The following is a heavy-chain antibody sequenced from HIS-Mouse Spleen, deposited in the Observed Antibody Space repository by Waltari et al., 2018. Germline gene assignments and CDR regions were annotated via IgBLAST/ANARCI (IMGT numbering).Heavy chain of an antibody. D-gene: IGHD1-7*01. CDR3: ARDLGTPGTTWTGMDV. Sequence: QVQLVQSGAEVKKPGASVKVSCKASGYTFTGYYMHWVRQAPGQGLEWLGALNPHRGGPRCAQEFQGRVPMTRATSHSTAYMELSRLRSDDTAVYYCARDLGTPGTTWTGMDVWGQGTTVTVSS. V-gene: IGHV1-2*02. CDR2: LNPHRGGP. CDR1: GYTFTGYY. J-gene: IGHJ6*02.